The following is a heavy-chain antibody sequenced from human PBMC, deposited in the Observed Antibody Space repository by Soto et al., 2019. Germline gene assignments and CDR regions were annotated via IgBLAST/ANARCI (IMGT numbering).Heavy chain of an antibody. CDR2: VIPLFRTT. Sequence: QVQVVQSGAEVKKPGSSVKVSCKTSGDTFSRYALSWVRQAPGQGLEWMGGVIPLFRTTNYAQNFQGRLTITADESTXXXXXXXXNLTSXXXXXXXXVPLQPSTIVXXXXXXVWGQ. J-gene: IGHJ6*02. D-gene: IGHD1-26*01. CDR3: VPLQPSTIVXXXXXXV. V-gene: IGHV1-69*01. CDR1: GDTFSRYA.